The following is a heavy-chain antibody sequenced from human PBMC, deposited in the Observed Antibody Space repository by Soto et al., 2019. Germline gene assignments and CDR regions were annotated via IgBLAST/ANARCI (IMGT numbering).Heavy chain of an antibody. V-gene: IGHV5-51*01. Sequence: EVQLVQSGAEVKKPGESLKISCKGSGYNFVTYWIGWVRQMPGKGLEWMAIIYPGDSDTRYSPSFQGQVTISADQSISTAYLQWSSLKASDIAMYYCARRDSSGYYDYWGQGTLVTVSS. CDR2: IYPGDSDT. CDR3: ARRDSSGYYDY. J-gene: IGHJ4*02. CDR1: GYNFVTYW. D-gene: IGHD3-22*01.